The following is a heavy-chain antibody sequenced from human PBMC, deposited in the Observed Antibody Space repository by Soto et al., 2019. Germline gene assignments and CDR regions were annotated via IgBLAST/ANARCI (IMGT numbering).Heavy chain of an antibody. D-gene: IGHD6-19*01. CDR2: IIPIFGTA. Sequence: QVQLVQSGAEVKKPGSSVKVSCKASGGTFSSYAISWVRQAPGQGLEWMGGIIPIFGTANYAQKFQGRVTITADESTSTAYMELSSLRSEDTAVYYCARDLASAVAGNGVEDYWGQGSLVTVSS. V-gene: IGHV1-69*01. CDR3: ARDLASAVAGNGVEDY. CDR1: GGTFSSYA. J-gene: IGHJ4*02.